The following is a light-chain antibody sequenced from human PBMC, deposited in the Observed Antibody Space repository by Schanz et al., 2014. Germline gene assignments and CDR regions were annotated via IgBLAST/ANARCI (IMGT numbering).Light chain of an antibody. J-gene: IGLJ1*01. CDR3: GSYTTSINYV. Sequence: QSALTQPASVSGSPGQSITISCTGTSSDVGSYNLVSWYQQHPGKAPKLMIYEGSKRPSGVSNRFSGSKSGNTASLTISGLQAEDEADYYCGSYTTSINYVFGTGTKLTVL. V-gene: IGLV2-14*02. CDR2: EGS. CDR1: SSDVGSYNL.